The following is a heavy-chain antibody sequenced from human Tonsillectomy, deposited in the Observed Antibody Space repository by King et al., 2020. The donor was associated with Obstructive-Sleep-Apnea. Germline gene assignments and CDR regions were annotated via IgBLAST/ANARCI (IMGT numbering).Heavy chain of an antibody. D-gene: IGHD4-17*01. CDR1: GYTFTSYY. V-gene: IGHV1-46*01. CDR3: ARESTVTAFDY. CDR2: INPSGGST. J-gene: IGHJ4*02. Sequence: QLVQSGAEVKKPGASVKVSCKASGYTFTSYYMYWVRQAPGQGLEWMGIINPSGGSTSYAQKFQGRVTMTRDTSTSTVYMELSSLRSEDTAVYYCARESTVTAFDYWGQGTLVTVSS.